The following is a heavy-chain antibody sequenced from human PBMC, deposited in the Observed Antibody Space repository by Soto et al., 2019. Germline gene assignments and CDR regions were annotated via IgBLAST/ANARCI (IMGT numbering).Heavy chain of an antibody. CDR2: ISGSGGST. CDR1: GFTFSSYA. CDR3: AKDSQVRMVRGVIAIYGMDV. V-gene: IGHV3-23*01. J-gene: IGHJ6*02. Sequence: GGSLRLSCAASGFTFSSYAMSWVRQAPGKGLEWVSAISGSGGSTYYADSVKGRFTISRDNSKNTLYLQMNSLRAEDTAVYYCAKDSQVRMVRGVIAIYGMDVWGQGTTVTVSS. D-gene: IGHD3-10*01.